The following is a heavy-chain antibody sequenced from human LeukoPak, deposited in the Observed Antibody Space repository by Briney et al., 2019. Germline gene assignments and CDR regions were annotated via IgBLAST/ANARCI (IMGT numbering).Heavy chain of an antibody. CDR2: IYTSGST. V-gene: IGHV4-61*02. J-gene: IGHJ3*02. D-gene: IGHD3-22*01. CDR3: ARGPSSGYLFRRVDAFDI. CDR1: GGSISSGSYY. Sequence: PSETLSLTCTVSGGSISSGSYYWSWIRQPAGKGLEWIGRIYTSGSTNYNPSLKSRVTISVDTSKNQFSLKLSSVTAADTAVYYCARGPSSGYLFRRVDAFDIWGQGTMVTVSS.